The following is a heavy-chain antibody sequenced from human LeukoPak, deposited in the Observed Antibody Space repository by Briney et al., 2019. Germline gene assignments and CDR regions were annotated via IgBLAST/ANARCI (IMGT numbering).Heavy chain of an antibody. Sequence: GGSLRLSCTASGFTFSSYAMSWVRQAPGKGLEWVSSINGRGARTYYADSVKGRFTISRDNSKNTLYLQMNSLRAEDTAVYYCAKGSETGTTAFDYWGQGTLVTVSS. CDR2: INGRGART. J-gene: IGHJ4*02. D-gene: IGHD1-1*01. CDR1: GFTFSSYA. CDR3: AKGSETGTTAFDY. V-gene: IGHV3-23*01.